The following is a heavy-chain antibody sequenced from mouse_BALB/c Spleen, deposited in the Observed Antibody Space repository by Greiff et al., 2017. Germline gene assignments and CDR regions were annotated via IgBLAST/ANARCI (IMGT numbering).Heavy chain of an antibody. J-gene: IGHJ4*01. CDR1: GFSFTGYG. CDR3: ARSLFYYDYAMDY. D-gene: IGHD2-4*01. CDR2: IWGDGST. V-gene: IGHV2-6-7*01. Sequence: VQLVESGPGLVAPSQSLSITCTASGFSFTGYGVNWVRQPPGKGLEWLGMIWGDGSTDYNSALKSRLSISKDNSKSQVFLKMNSLQTDDTARYYCARSLFYYDYAMDYWGQGTSVTVSS.